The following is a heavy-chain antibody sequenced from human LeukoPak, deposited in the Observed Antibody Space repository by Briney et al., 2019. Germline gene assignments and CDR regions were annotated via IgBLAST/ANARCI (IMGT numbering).Heavy chain of an antibody. D-gene: IGHD1-14*01. CDR3: ARDVSGISSATDTFDM. J-gene: IGHJ3*02. Sequence: ASVKVSCKASGYTFTAYYMHWVRQAPGQGLEGVGRINPNSGDTNYAQKFQGRVTMTRDTSISTVYMELTGLRSDDTAVYYCARDVSGISSATDTFDMWGQGTVVTVSS. CDR1: GYTFTAYY. V-gene: IGHV1-2*06. CDR2: INPNSGDT.